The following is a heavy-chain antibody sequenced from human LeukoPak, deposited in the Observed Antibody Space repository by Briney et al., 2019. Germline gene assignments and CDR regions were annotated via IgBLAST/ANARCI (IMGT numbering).Heavy chain of an antibody. D-gene: IGHD2-2*03. CDR2: INPSGGSI. V-gene: IGHV1-46*01. J-gene: IGHJ4*02. Sequence: GASVKVSCKASGYTFTSYYMHWVRQAPGQGLEWMGIINPSGGSISYAQKFQGRVTMTRDTSTSTVYMELSSLRSEDTAVYYCARGGSCSSTSCYGLDYWGQGTLVTVSS. CDR3: ARGGSCSSTSCYGLDY. CDR1: GYTFTSYY.